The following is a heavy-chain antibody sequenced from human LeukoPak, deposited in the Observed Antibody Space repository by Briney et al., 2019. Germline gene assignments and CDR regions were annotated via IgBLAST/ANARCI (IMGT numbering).Heavy chain of an antibody. J-gene: IGHJ4*02. CDR3: ARAVGYYDSSGHDY. V-gene: IGHV4-59*12. Sequence: DPSETLSLTCTVSGGSISSYYWSWIRQPPGKGLEWIGYIYHSGSTYYNPSLKSRVTISVDRSKNQFSLKLSSVTAADTAVYYCARAVGYYDSSGHDYWGQGTLVTVSS. D-gene: IGHD3-22*01. CDR1: GGSISSYY. CDR2: IYHSGST.